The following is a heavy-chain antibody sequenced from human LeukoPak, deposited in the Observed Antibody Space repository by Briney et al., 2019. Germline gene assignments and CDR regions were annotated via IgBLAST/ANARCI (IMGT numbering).Heavy chain of an antibody. CDR1: GGSIRTNY. D-gene: IGHD5-18*01. CDR3: ARNLGGYTYAFDY. CDR2: INYSGST. V-gene: IGHV4-59*01. J-gene: IGHJ4*02. Sequence: PSETLSLTCSVSGGSIRTNYWSWIRQPPGKGLECIGYINYSGSTKYNPSLKGRVTISLDTSKNQFSLRLSSVTAADTAMYYCARNLGGYTYAFDYWGQGALVTVSS.